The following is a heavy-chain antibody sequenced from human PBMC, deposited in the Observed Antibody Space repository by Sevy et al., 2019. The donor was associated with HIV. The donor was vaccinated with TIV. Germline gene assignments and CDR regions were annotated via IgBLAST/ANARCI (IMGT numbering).Heavy chain of an antibody. D-gene: IGHD3-3*01. CDR1: GFTFGDYA. Sequence: GGSLRLSCTASGFTFGDYAMSWVRQAPGKGLEWVGFIRSKAYGGTTEYAASVKSRFTISSDDSKSIAYLQMNSLKTEDTAVYYCTRDLYDFWSGYYYGMDVWGQGTTVTVSS. J-gene: IGHJ6*02. CDR3: TRDLYDFWSGYYYGMDV. CDR2: IRSKAYGGTT. V-gene: IGHV3-49*04.